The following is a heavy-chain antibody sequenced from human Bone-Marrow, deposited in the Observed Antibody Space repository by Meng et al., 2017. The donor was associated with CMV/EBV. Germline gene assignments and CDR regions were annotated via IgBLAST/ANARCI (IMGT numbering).Heavy chain of an antibody. CDR3: ARDRGAYYDFWSGYYGPYYYYGIDV. CDR1: GFTFSSYW. Sequence: GGSLRLSCAASGFTFSSYWMHWVRQAPGKGLVWVSRINSDGSSTSYADSVKGRFTISRDNAKNTLYLQMNSLRAEDTAVYYCARDRGAYYDFWSGYYGPYYYYGIDVWGQGTTVT. D-gene: IGHD3-3*01. J-gene: IGHJ6*02. CDR2: INSDGSST. V-gene: IGHV3-74*01.